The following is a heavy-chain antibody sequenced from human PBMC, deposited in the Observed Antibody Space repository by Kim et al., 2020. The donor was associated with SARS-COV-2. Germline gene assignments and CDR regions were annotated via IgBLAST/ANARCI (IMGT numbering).Heavy chain of an antibody. CDR3: ARMVRGVRNY. J-gene: IGHJ4*02. CDR1: GASFSGYY. D-gene: IGHD3-10*01. CDR2: INHSGST. V-gene: IGHV4-34*01. Sequence: SETLSLTCAVYGASFSGYYWSWIRQPPGKGLEWIGEINHSGSTNYNPSLKSRVTISVDTSKNQFSLKLSSVTAADTAVYYCARMVRGVRNYWGQGTLVTVSS.